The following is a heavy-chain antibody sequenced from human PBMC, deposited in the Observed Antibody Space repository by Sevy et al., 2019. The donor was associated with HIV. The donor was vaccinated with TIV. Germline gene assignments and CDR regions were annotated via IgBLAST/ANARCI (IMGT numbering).Heavy chain of an antibody. CDR1: GFTFSSYS. CDR3: ARLDTGIVGATTEGAFDI. Sequence: GGSLRLSCAASGFTFSSYSMNWVRQAPGKGLEWVSYISSSSSTIYYADSVKGRFTISRDNAKNSLYLQMNSLRVEDTAVYYCARLDTGIVGATTEGAFDIWGQGTMVTVSS. J-gene: IGHJ3*02. D-gene: IGHD1-26*01. V-gene: IGHV3-48*01. CDR2: ISSSSSTI.